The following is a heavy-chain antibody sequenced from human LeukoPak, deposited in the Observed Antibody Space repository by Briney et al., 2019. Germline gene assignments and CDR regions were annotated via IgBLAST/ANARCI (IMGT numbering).Heavy chain of an antibody. CDR1: GGSVNSGSYF. V-gene: IGHV4-61*01. J-gene: IGHJ2*01. Sequence: SETLSLTCTVSGGSVNSGSYFWSWIRQPPGTGLEWIGYIQNSARTNYNPSLESRVTISVDSSKDQFSLRLSSVTAADTAVYYCAKPPAVAGNWYFDLWGRGTLVTVSS. CDR2: IQNSART. D-gene: IGHD6-19*01. CDR3: AKPPAVAGNWYFDL.